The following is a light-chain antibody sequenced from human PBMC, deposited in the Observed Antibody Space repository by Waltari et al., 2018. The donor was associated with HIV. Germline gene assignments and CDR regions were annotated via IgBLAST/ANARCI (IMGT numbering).Light chain of an antibody. CDR3: CSYAGSSTLV. Sequence: QSALTQPASVSGSPGQSITISCTGTSSDVGSYNLVSWYQQLPGKAPKLMIYEVSTRPSGVSNRFSGSKSGSTASLTISGHQAEDEAYYYCCSYAGSSTLVFGGGTKLTVL. J-gene: IGLJ2*01. CDR1: SSDVGSYNL. V-gene: IGLV2-23*02. CDR2: EVS.